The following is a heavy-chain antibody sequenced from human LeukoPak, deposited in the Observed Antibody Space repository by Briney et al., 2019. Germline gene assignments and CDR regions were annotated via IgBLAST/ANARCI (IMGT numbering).Heavy chain of an antibody. D-gene: IGHD2-2*01. Sequence: GASVKVSCKVSGYTLTELSMHWVRQAPGQGLEWMGIINPSGGSTSYAQKFQGRVTMTRDTSTSTVYMELSSLRSEDTAVYYCARDQYCSSTSCYDNEFDPWGQGTLVTVSS. CDR1: GYTLTELS. CDR2: INPSGGST. V-gene: IGHV1-46*01. CDR3: ARDQYCSSTSCYDNEFDP. J-gene: IGHJ5*02.